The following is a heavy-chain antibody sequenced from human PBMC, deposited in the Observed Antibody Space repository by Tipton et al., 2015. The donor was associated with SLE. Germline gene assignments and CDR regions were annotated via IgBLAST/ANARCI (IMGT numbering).Heavy chain of an antibody. CDR2: IYYSGST. CDR3: ARGYQLPLGLYYYYYMDV. CDR1: GGSISSYY. Sequence: TLSLTCTVSGGSISSYYWSWIRQPPGKGLEWIGYIYYSGSTNYNPSLKSRVTISVDTSKNQFSLKLSSVTAADTAVYYCARGYQLPLGLYYYYYMDVWGKGTTVTVSS. J-gene: IGHJ6*03. V-gene: IGHV4-59*01. D-gene: IGHD2-2*01.